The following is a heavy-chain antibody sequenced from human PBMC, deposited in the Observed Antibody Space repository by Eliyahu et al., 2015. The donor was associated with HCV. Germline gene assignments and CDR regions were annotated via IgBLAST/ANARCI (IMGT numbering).Heavy chain of an antibody. CDR2: IHXSGST. Sequence: QVQLQESGPGLVKPSETLSLTCTVSGGSITTYYWSWIRQPPGKGLEWIGYIHXSGSTNYNPSPKRRVTISIDTSKNQFSLNLTSVTAADTAVYYCASGGGGIAVAGTGGWFDPWGQGTLVTVSS. J-gene: IGHJ5*02. D-gene: IGHD6-19*01. CDR1: GGSITTYY. CDR3: ASGGGGIAVAGTGGWFDP. V-gene: IGHV4-59*01.